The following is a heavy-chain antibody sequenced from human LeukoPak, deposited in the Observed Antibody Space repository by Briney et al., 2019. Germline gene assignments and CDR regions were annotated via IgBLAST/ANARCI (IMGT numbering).Heavy chain of an antibody. V-gene: IGHV3-23*01. CDR3: ARSGDYTWFDP. J-gene: IGHJ5*02. Sequence: PGGSLRLSCTASGFTFSSYTMSWVRQAPGKGLKWVSTITTGGPNTYYADSVKGRFTVSRDDSKNTLYLQMNSLRAEDTAVYYCARSGDYTWFDPWGQGTLVTVSS. D-gene: IGHD4-17*01. CDR1: GFTFSSYT. CDR2: ITTGGPNT.